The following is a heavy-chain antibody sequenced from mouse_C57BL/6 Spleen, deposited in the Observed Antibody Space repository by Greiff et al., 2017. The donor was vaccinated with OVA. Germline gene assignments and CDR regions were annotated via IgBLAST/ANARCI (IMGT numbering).Heavy chain of an antibody. CDR3: ARDNYSNSAWFAY. Sequence: EVQGVESGGGLVKPGGSLKLSCAASGFTFSSYAMSWVRQTPEKRLEWVATISDGGSYTYYPDNVKGRFTISRDNAENNLYLQMSHLKSEDTAMYYCARDNYSNSAWFAYWGQGTLVTVSA. CDR2: ISDGGSYT. D-gene: IGHD2-5*01. CDR1: GFTFSSYA. J-gene: IGHJ3*01. V-gene: IGHV5-4*01.